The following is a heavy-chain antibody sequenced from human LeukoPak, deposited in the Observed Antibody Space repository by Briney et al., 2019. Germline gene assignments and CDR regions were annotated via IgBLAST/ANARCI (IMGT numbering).Heavy chain of an antibody. J-gene: IGHJ6*02. D-gene: IGHD2-21*02. CDR2: IGDDGSTT. V-gene: IGHV3-74*01. CDR3: ARDSVGTTTSQYGMDV. CDR1: GFTFSRYW. Sequence: GGSLRLSCAASGFTFSRYWMHWVRQAPGKGLVWVSRIGDDGSTTAYADSVKGRSTISRDNSKNTVHFQMDSLRADDTAVYYCARDSVGTTTSQYGMDVWGQGTTVIVSS.